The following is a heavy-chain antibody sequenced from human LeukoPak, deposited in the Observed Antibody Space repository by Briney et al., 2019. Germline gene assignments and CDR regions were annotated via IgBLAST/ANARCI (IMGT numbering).Heavy chain of an antibody. V-gene: IGHV3-21*01. CDR1: GFTFSSYS. CDR2: ISSSSSYI. D-gene: IGHD1-26*01. J-gene: IGHJ3*02. Sequence: GGSLRLSCAASGFTFSSYSMNWVRQAPGKGLEWVSSISSSSSYIYYADSVKGRFTISRDNAKNSLYLQMNSLRAEDTAVYYCARDQSYSGSYVVGAFDIWGQGTMVTVSS. CDR3: ARDQSYSGSYVVGAFDI.